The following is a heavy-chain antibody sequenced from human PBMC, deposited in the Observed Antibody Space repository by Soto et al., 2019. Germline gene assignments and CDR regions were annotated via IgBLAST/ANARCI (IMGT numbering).Heavy chain of an antibody. D-gene: IGHD2-21*01. CDR2: INHLGSI. CDR1: GGSLSDYF. J-gene: IGHJ6*03. CDR3: ARGGISHWAYFYYMDV. V-gene: IGHV4-34*01. Sequence: QVQLQQWGAGLLKPSETLSPTCVVSGGSLSDYFCSWIRQPPGMALEWIGEINHLGSINYNPSLKSRVTRSVDTSKNKFSLTLNSVSAADTTTDYCARGGISHWAYFYYMDVWDRGTTVTVSS.